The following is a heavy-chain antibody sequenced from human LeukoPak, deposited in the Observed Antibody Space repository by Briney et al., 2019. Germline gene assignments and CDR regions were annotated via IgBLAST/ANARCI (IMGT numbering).Heavy chain of an antibody. D-gene: IGHD3-10*01. J-gene: IGHJ2*01. CDR1: GFTFSKYA. Sequence: TGGSLRLSCAASGFTFSKYAMSWARHAPGKWLECLSGISVTGGSTYYTDSVKGRFTISRDNPKTTLYLEKNSLRAEDTGVYFCAKEVITVVQAYYWYFDLWGRGTLVTVSS. V-gene: IGHV3-23*01. CDR2: ISVTGGST. CDR3: AKEVITVVQAYYWYFDL.